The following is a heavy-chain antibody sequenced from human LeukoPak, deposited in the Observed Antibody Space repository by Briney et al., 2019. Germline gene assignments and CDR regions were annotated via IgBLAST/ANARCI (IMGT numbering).Heavy chain of an antibody. V-gene: IGHV3-20*04. CDR2: INWNGGST. CDR3: ARGKSSSWSYYYYYMDV. D-gene: IGHD6-13*01. J-gene: IGHJ6*03. Sequence: VGSLRLSCAASGFTFDDYGMSWVRQAPGKGLEWVSGINWNGGSTGYADSVKGRFTISRDNAKNSLYLQMNSLRAEDTALYYCARGKSSSWSYYYYYMDVWGKGTTVTVSS. CDR1: GFTFDDYG.